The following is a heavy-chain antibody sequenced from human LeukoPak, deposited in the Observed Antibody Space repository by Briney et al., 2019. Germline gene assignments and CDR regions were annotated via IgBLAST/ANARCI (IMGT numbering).Heavy chain of an antibody. CDR2: INHSGST. CDR3: ARGPTSTYYYDSSGYRGGYYFDY. Sequence: SQTLSLTCTVSGGSISSGDYYWGWIRQPPGKGLEWIGEINHSGSTNYNPSLKSRVTTSVDTSKNQFSLKLSSVTAADTAVYYCARGPTSTYYYDSSGYRGGYYFDYWGQGTLVTVSS. D-gene: IGHD3-22*01. CDR1: GGSISSGDYY. V-gene: IGHV4-39*07. J-gene: IGHJ4*02.